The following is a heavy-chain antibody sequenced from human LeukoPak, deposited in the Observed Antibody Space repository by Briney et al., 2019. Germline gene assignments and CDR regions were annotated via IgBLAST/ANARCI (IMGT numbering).Heavy chain of an antibody. V-gene: IGHV1-2*02. CDR1: GGTFSSYA. Sequence: GASVKVSCKASGGTFSSYAITWVRQAPGQGLEWMGGINPNSGGTNYAQKFQGRVTMTRDTSISTAYMELSRLRSDDTAVYYCARGRGLYGDYVVYWGQGTLVTVSS. CDR3: ARGRGLYGDYVVY. J-gene: IGHJ4*02. D-gene: IGHD4-17*01. CDR2: INPNSGGT.